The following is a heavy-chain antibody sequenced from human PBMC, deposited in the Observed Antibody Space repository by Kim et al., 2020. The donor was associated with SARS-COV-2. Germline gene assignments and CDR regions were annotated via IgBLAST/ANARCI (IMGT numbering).Heavy chain of an antibody. Sequence: SRVTISVDTSKNQFSLKLSSVTAADTAVYYCARDLGYYDSSGYRNWYFDLWGRGTLVTVSS. D-gene: IGHD3-22*01. J-gene: IGHJ2*01. V-gene: IGHV4-59*01. CDR3: ARDLGYYDSSGYRNWYFDL.